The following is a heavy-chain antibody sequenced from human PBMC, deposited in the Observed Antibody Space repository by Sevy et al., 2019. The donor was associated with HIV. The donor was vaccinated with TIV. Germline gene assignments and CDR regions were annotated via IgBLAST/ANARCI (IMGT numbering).Heavy chain of an antibody. CDR1: GFTFSSYA. V-gene: IGHV3-30-3*01. Sequence: GGSLRLSCAASGFTFSSYAMHWVRQAPGKGLEWVAVISYDGSNKYDADSVKGRFTISRDNSKNTLYLQMNSLRAEDTAVYYCARDYYDSSGYYYYFDYRGQGTLVTVSS. CDR2: ISYDGSNK. D-gene: IGHD3-22*01. J-gene: IGHJ4*02. CDR3: ARDYYDSSGYYYYFDY.